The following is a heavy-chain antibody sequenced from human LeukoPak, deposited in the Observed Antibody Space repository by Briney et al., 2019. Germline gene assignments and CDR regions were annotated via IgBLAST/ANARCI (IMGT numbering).Heavy chain of an antibody. CDR3: ARRGASYYDSSGYPSYYYYMDV. J-gene: IGHJ6*03. Sequence: PSETLSLTCAVYGGSFSGYYWSWIRQPPGKGLEWIGEINHSGSTNYNPSLKSRVTISVDTSKNQFSLKLSSVTAADTAVYYCARRGASYYDSSGYPSYYYYMDVWGKGTTVTVSS. CDR1: GGSFSGYY. D-gene: IGHD3-22*01. V-gene: IGHV4-34*01. CDR2: INHSGST.